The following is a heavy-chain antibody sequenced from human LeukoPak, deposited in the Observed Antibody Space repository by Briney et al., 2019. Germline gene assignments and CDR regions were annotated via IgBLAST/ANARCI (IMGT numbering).Heavy chain of an antibody. D-gene: IGHD3-22*01. CDR1: GGTFSSYA. J-gene: IGHJ5*02. CDR3: ARDSSGYLDWFDP. CDR2: IIPIFGTA. Sequence: SVKVSCKASGGTFSSYAISWVRQAPGQGLEWMGGIIPIFGTANYAQKFQGRVTITADKSTSTAYMELSSLRSDDTAVYYCARDSSGYLDWFDPWGQGTLVTVSS. V-gene: IGHV1-69*06.